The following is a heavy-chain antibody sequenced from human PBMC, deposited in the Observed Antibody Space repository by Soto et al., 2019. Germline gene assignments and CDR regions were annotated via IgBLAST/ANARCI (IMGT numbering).Heavy chain of an antibody. J-gene: IGHJ6*02. CDR1: GFTFSSYA. D-gene: IGHD3-3*01. V-gene: IGHV3-23*01. CDR3: AKPKNVLRFLEWLSHDDEGMDV. CDR2: ISGSGGST. Sequence: GGSLRLSCAASGFTFSSYAMSWVRQAPGKGLEWVSAISGSGGSTYYADSVKGRFTISRDNSKNTLYLQMNSLRAEDTAVYYCAKPKNVLRFLEWLSHDDEGMDVWGQGTTVTVSS.